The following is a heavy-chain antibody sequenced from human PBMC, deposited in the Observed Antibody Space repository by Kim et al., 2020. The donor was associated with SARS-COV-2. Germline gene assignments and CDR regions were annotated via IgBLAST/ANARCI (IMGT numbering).Heavy chain of an antibody. CDR3: GYSSPWYKGSPFDY. V-gene: IGHV4-39*01. CDR1: GGSISSGTYY. D-gene: IGHD6-19*01. Sequence: SETLSLTCTVSGGSISSGTYYWGWIRQPPGKGLEWIGSIYYSGSTSYNPSLKSRVTISVDTSKNQFSLKLSSVTAAHTAVYYCGYSSPWYKGSPFDYWGQGTLVTVSS. CDR2: IYYSGST. J-gene: IGHJ4*02.